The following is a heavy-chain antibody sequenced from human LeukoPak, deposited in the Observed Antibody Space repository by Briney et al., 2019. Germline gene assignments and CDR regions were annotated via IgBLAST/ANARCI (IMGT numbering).Heavy chain of an antibody. Sequence: ASVKVSCKVSGYTLTELSMHWVRQAPGKGLEWMGGFDPEDGETIYAQKFQGRVTMTEDTSTDTAYMELSSLRSEDTAVYYCATTAYYYGSSGYYPEYFQHWGQGTLVTVSS. V-gene: IGHV1-24*01. CDR1: GYTLTELS. CDR2: FDPEDGET. CDR3: ATTAYYYGSSGYYPEYFQH. J-gene: IGHJ1*01. D-gene: IGHD3-22*01.